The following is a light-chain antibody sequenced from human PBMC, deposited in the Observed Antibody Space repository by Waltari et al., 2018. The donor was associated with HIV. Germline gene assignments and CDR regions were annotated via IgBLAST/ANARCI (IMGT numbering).Light chain of an antibody. CDR3: CSYTGSSTRRPYV. CDR1: SSDVGSYTL. Sequence: QSALTQPASVSGSPGQSITISCPGTSSDVGSYTLFPWYQQHPGKAPKVMIYEGSKRPSGVSNRFSGSKSGNTASLTISGLQAEDEADYYCCSYTGSSTRRPYVFGTGTKVTVL. J-gene: IGLJ1*01. V-gene: IGLV2-23*01. CDR2: EGS.